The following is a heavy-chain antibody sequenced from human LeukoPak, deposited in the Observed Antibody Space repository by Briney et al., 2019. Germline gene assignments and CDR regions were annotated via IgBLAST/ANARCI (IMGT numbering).Heavy chain of an antibody. Sequence: GASVKVSCKASGYNFRNYGIGWVPQAPRQGLEWMGWITAGNGNTNYAQKVQGRVTMTTDTSTSTAYMELRSLRSDDTAVYFCARDSARGYSYGYNAFDIWGQGTVVTVSS. CDR3: ARDSARGYSYGYNAFDI. J-gene: IGHJ3*02. V-gene: IGHV1-18*01. CDR2: ITAGNGNT. CDR1: GYNFRNYG. D-gene: IGHD5-18*01.